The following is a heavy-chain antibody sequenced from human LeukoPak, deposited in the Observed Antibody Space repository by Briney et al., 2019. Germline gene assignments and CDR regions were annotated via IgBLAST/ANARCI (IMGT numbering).Heavy chain of an antibody. CDR3: AREIGDCSGGSCHYYFDY. CDR2: IYSGGST. Sequence: PGGSLRLSCAASGFTVSGNYMSWVRQAPGKGLEWVSVIYSGGSTYYADSVKGRFTISRDNSKNTPYLQMNSLRAEDTAVYYCAREIGDCSGGSCHYYFDYWGQGTLVTVSS. D-gene: IGHD2-15*01. J-gene: IGHJ4*02. CDR1: GFTVSGNY. V-gene: IGHV3-66*01.